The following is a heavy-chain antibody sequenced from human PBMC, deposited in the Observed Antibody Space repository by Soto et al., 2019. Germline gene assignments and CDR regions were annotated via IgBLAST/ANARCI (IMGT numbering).Heavy chain of an antibody. CDR2: ISAYNDNT. V-gene: IGHV1-18*01. CDR1: GYTFTNYG. Sequence: QIQLVQSGAEVKKAGASVKVSCKASGYTFTNYGISWVRQALGQGLEWMGWISAYNDNTNHAQKFQGRVTLTTDTSTRTAYMDLRSLTSDDTPVYYCASGGYFCGSVSYSPPRYSGMDVWGQGTTVTVFS. D-gene: IGHD3-10*01. J-gene: IGHJ6*02. CDR3: ASGGYFCGSVSYSPPRYSGMDV.